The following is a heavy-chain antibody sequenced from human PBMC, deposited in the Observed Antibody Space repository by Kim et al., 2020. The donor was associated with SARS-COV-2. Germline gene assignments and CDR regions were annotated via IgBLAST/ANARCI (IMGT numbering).Heavy chain of an antibody. Sequence: SETLSLTCTVSGGSISSGGYYWSWIRQHPGKGLEWIGYIYYSGSTYYNPSLKSRVTISVDTSKNQFSLKLSSVTAADTAVYYCARSRRGSSWYDYWGQGTLVTVSS. J-gene: IGHJ4*02. CDR1: GGSISSGGYY. CDR2: IYYSGST. D-gene: IGHD6-13*01. V-gene: IGHV4-31*03. CDR3: ARSRRGSSWYDY.